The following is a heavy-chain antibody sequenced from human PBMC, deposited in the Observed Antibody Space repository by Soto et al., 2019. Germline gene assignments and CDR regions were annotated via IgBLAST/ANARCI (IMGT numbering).Heavy chain of an antibody. V-gene: IGHV1-2*04. D-gene: IGHD6-6*01. CDR1: GYTFTGYY. Sequence: ASVKVSCKASGYTFTGYYMHWVRQAPGQGLEWKGWINPNSGGTNYAQKFQGWVTMTRDTSISTAYMELSRLRSDDTAVYYCARTETRRGSSPRPRNYYGMDVWGQGTTVTVSS. J-gene: IGHJ6*02. CDR3: ARTETRRGSSPRPRNYYGMDV. CDR2: INPNSGGT.